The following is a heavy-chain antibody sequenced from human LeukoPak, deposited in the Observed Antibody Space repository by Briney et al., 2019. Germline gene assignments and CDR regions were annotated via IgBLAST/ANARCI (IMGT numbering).Heavy chain of an antibody. CDR3: AKDKGNYYFDC. Sequence: GGSLRLSCAASGITFSASSMHWVRQAPGKGLEWVTFIRYDGSNTYYADSVKGRFTISRDDSKNTLYLQMNSLRAEDTAVYYCAKDKGNYYFDCWGQGTLVTVSS. CDR2: IRYDGSNT. D-gene: IGHD2/OR15-2a*01. CDR1: GITFSASS. V-gene: IGHV3-30*02. J-gene: IGHJ4*02.